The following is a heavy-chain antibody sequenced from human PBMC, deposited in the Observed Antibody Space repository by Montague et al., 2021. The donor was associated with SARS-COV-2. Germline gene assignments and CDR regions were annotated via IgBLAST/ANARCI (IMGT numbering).Heavy chain of an antibody. CDR1: GYSFTSYW. CDR3: ARAGYYDSSGYYYADHFDY. D-gene: IGHD3-22*01. V-gene: IGHV5-51*01. CDR2: IYPGDSDT. Sequence: QSGAEVKKPGESLKISCKGSGYSFTSYWIGWVRQMPGKGLEWMGIIYPGDSDTRYSPSFQGQVTISADKSISTAYLQWSSLKAPDTAMYYCARAGYYDSSGYYYADHFDYWGQGTLVTVSS. J-gene: IGHJ4*02.